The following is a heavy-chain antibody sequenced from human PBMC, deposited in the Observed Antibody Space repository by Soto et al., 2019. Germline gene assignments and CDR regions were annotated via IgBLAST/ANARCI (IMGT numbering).Heavy chain of an antibody. CDR2: ISSSSTTI. CDR3: ASPLIAAAGTAKTFFDS. D-gene: IGHD6-13*01. CDR1: GFTFSAYN. J-gene: IGHJ4*02. V-gene: IGHV3-48*02. Sequence: EVQLVESGGGLVQPGGSLRLSCAVSGFTFSAYNMNWVRQAPGKGLEWVSYISSSSTTIYYADSVKGRLTISRDNAKHSLYLQMNSLRDEDTAVYYCASPLIAAAGTAKTFFDSWGQGTLVTVSS.